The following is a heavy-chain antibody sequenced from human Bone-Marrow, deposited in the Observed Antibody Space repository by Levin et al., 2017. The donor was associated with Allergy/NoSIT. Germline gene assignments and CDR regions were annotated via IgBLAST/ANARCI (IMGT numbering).Heavy chain of an antibody. V-gene: IGHV3-30*18. CDR3: AKDLFRIAHSGDDYGDLQY. CDR1: GFSFNTYA. D-gene: IGHD4-17*01. CDR2: ISYDGSNK. Sequence: PGGSLRLSCAASGFSFNTYAMHWVRQAPGKGLEWMAVISYDGSNKFYADSVKGRFTISRDNSNNTLFLQVNSLRTEDTAVYYCAKDLFRIAHSGDDYGDLQYWGQGTVVTVSS. J-gene: IGHJ4*02.